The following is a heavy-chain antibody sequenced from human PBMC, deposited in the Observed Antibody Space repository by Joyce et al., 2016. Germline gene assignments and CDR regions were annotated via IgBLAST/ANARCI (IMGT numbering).Heavy chain of an antibody. CDR1: GLTLSNDG. Sequence: QVQLVESGGGVVQPGRSLRLSCAASGLTLSNDGVHWVRQAPGKGLEWVAFISYDGIYKYDADSVKGRFTISRDNSKNTVFLEMNSLRTEDTAVYYCAKILTATYSSGWFLDYWGQGTLVTVSS. CDR3: AKILTATYSSGWFLDY. J-gene: IGHJ4*02. CDR2: ISYDGIYK. V-gene: IGHV3-30*18. D-gene: IGHD6-19*01.